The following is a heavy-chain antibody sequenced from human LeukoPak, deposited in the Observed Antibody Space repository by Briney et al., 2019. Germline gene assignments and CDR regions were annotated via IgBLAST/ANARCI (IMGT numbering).Heavy chain of an antibody. V-gene: IGHV3-7*01. J-gene: IGHJ4*02. Sequence: GSLRLSCAASGFTFSSYWMSWVRQATGKGLEWVANIKQDGSEKYYVDSVKGRFTISRDNAKNSLYLQMNSLRAEDTAVDYCARTFFKQQHLDYWGQGTLVTVSS. CDR2: IKQDGSEK. CDR3: ARTFFKQQHLDY. CDR1: GFTFSSYW. D-gene: IGHD6-13*01.